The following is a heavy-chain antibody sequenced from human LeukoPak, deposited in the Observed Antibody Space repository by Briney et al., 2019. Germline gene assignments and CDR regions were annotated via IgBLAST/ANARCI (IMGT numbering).Heavy chain of an antibody. V-gene: IGHV1-69-2*01. J-gene: IGHJ4*02. CDR3: ARDLEGLLPVDH. Sequence: ASVKISCKASGYTFTDYYIHWVQQAAGKGLEWMGRVDPEDDEAIYAEKFQGRVTITADTSTDTAYMELSSLRSEDTAVYYCARDLEGLLPVDHWGQGTLVTVSS. D-gene: IGHD3-3*01. CDR1: GYTFTDYY. CDR2: VDPEDDEA.